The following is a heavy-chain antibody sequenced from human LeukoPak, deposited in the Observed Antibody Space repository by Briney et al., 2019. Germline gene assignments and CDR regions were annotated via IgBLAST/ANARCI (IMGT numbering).Heavy chain of an antibody. D-gene: IGHD3-22*01. CDR2: MNPNSGNT. Sequence: ASVKVSCKASGYTFTSYDINWERQATGQGLEWVGWMNPNSGNTGYAQKFQGRVTMTRNTSISTAYMELSSLRSEDTAVYYCARNDYYDSSDNWFDPWGQGTLVTVPS. CDR1: GYTFTSYD. V-gene: IGHV1-8*01. J-gene: IGHJ5*02. CDR3: ARNDYYDSSDNWFDP.